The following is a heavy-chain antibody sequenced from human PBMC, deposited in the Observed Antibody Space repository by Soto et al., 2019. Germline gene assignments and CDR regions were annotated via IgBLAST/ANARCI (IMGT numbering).Heavy chain of an antibody. D-gene: IGHD5-12*01. CDR2: INPSGGST. Sequence: GASVKVSCKASGYTFTSYYMHCVRQAPGQGLEWMGIINPSGGSTSYAQKFQGRVTMTRDTSTSTVYMELSSLRSEDTAVYYCARAAREYSGYDGIDYWGQGTLVTVSS. V-gene: IGHV1-46*03. CDR3: ARAAREYSGYDGIDY. CDR1: GYTFTSYY. J-gene: IGHJ4*02.